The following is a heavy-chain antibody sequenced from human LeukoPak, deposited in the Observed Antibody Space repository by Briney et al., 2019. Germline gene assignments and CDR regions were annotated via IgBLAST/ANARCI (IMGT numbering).Heavy chain of an antibody. J-gene: IGHJ4*02. CDR3: ARSPYGSGTSHFDY. CDR1: GFTFSSYA. V-gene: IGHV3-23*01. CDR2: ISGSGGST. Sequence: GSLRLSCAASGFTFSSYAMSWVRQAPGKGLEWVSAISGSGGSTYYADSVKGRFTISRDNAKNSLYLQMDSLRAEDTAVYYCARSPYGSGTSHFDYWGQGTLVTVSS. D-gene: IGHD3-10*01.